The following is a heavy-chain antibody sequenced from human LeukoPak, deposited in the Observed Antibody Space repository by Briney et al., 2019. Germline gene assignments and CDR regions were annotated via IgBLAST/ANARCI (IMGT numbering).Heavy chain of an antibody. J-gene: IGHJ4*02. D-gene: IGHD6-19*01. CDR3: AKRDSSGWPGSIDY. Sequence: PGGSLRLSCAVSGFSFGSYAMHWVRQAPGKGLEYVSTISSNGGITYYATSVKGRFTISRDNSKNTLYLQMNSLRAEDTAVYYCAKRDSSGWPGSIDYWGQGTLVTVSS. CDR2: ISSNGGIT. CDR1: GFSFGSYA. V-gene: IGHV3-64*01.